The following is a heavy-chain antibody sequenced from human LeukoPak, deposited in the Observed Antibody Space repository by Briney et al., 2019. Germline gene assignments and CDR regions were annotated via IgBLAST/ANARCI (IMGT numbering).Heavy chain of an antibody. Sequence: QPGGSLRLSCAASGFTFSSYEMNWVRQAPGKGLEWVSYISSSSSTIYYADSVKGRFTISRDNAKNSLYLQMNSLRAEDTAVYYCASADYYDSSGYYYRRGVVYWGQGTLVTVSS. CDR1: GFTFSSYE. D-gene: IGHD3-22*01. CDR3: ASADYYDSSGYYYRRGVVY. V-gene: IGHV3-48*03. J-gene: IGHJ4*02. CDR2: ISSSSSTI.